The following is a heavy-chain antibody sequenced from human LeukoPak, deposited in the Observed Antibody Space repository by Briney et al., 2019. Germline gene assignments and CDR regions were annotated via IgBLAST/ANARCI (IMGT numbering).Heavy chain of an antibody. CDR2: IWYDGSNK. D-gene: IGHD5-18*01. J-gene: IGHJ4*02. CDR3: ARDRLMGYSYVDY. CDR1: GITFRNYG. Sequence: GGSLRLSCAASGITFRNYGMHWVRQAPDKGLEWVAFIWYDGSNKYYADSVKGRFTISRDNSRNTLFLQMNSLRAEDTAVYYCARDRLMGYSYVDYWGQGTLVTVSS. V-gene: IGHV3-33*01.